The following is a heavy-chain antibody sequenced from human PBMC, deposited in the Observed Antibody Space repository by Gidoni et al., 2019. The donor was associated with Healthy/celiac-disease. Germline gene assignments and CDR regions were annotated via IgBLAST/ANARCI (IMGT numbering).Heavy chain of an antibody. D-gene: IGHD7-27*01. CDR3: ARVSYQLGIYESFDY. CDR2: IYTSGST. Sequence: QVQLQESGPGLVKPSQTLSLTCTVSGGSISSGSYYWSWIRQPAGKGLEWIGRIYTSGSTNYNPSLKSRVTMSVDTSKNQFSLKLSSVTAADTAVYYCARVSYQLGIYESFDYWGQGTLVTVSS. CDR1: GGSISSGSYY. V-gene: IGHV4-61*02. J-gene: IGHJ4*02.